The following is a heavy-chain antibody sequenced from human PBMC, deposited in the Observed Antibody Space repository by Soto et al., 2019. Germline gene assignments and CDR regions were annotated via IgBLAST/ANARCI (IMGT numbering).Heavy chain of an antibody. J-gene: IGHJ4*02. V-gene: IGHV1-18*01. CDR3: ARQRIAAAGCLDY. CDR1: GYSFTSYG. Sequence: ASVKVSCKASGYSFTSYGLSCVRQAPGQGLEWMGWISANSGDTNYAQKLQGRVTMTTDTSTTTAYMELRSLRSDDTAIYYCARQRIAAAGCLDYWGQGTLVTVSS. CDR2: ISANSGDT. D-gene: IGHD6-13*01.